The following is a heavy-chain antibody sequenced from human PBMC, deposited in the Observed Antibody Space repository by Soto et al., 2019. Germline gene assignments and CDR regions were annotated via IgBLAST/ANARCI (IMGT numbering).Heavy chain of an antibody. V-gene: IGHV3-33*01. CDR1: GFTFSSYG. J-gene: IGHJ6*01. Sequence: QVQLVESGGGVVQPGRSLRLSCAASGFTFSSYGMHWVRQAPGKGLEWVAVIWYDGSNKYYTDSVKGRFTISRDNSKNTLDLQMKSLLAEDTAVYYCARDRNPYYDSSGDLDVWGQGTTVTVSS. D-gene: IGHD3-22*01. CDR3: ARDRNPYYDSSGDLDV. CDR2: IWYDGSNK.